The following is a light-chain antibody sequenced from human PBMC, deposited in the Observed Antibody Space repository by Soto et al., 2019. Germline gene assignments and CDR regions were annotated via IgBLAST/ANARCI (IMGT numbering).Light chain of an antibody. CDR2: AAS. CDR1: QSISSY. Sequence: DIQMTQSPSSLSASVGDRVTITCRASQSISSYLNWYQQKPGKAPKPLIYAASSLQSGVPSRFSGSGSGTDFTLAISSLQPEDFATYYCQQSYSTLGTFGQGTKLEIK. CDR3: QQSYSTLGT. V-gene: IGKV1-39*01. J-gene: IGKJ2*01.